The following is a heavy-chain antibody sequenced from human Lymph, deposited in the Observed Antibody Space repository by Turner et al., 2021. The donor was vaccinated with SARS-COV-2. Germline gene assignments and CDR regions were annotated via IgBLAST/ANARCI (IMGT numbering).Heavy chain of an antibody. CDR3: ARDIPTTADYFDY. J-gene: IGHJ4*02. Sequence: EVQLVESGGGLVKPGGSLRLSCAASGFIFSTYSMNWVRLARGKVLGWISSISSSSSYIYYADSVKGRFTISRDDAKTSLYLQMNSLRAEDTAVYFCARDIPTTADYFDYWGQGTLVTVSS. V-gene: IGHV3-21*01. CDR2: ISSSSSYI. CDR1: GFIFSTYS. D-gene: IGHD4-17*01.